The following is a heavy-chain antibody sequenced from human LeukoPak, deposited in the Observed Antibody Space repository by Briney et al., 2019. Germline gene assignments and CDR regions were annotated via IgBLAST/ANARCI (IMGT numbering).Heavy chain of an antibody. J-gene: IGHJ4*02. D-gene: IGHD3-3*01. CDR2: MNPNSGNT. V-gene: IGHV1-8*03. CDR3: ARTYDFWSGYYPFDY. CDR1: RYTFTSYD. Sequence: ASVKVSCKASRYTFTSYDINWVRQATGQGLEWTGWMNPNSGNTGYAQKFQGRVTITRNTSISTAYMELSSLRSEDTAVYYCARTYDFWSGYYPFDYWGQGTLVTVSS.